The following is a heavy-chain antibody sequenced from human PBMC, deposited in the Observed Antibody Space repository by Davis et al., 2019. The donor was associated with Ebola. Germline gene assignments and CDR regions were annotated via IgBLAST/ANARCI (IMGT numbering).Heavy chain of an antibody. Sequence: ASVKVSCKASGYTFTGYYMHWVRQAPGQGLEWMGWINPNSDGTNYAQKFQGRVTMTRDTSISTAYMELSRLRSDDTAVYYCARDLSIAARQTFDYWGQGTLVTVSS. CDR1: GYTFTGYY. V-gene: IGHV1-2*02. CDR3: ARDLSIAARQTFDY. CDR2: INPNSDGT. J-gene: IGHJ4*02. D-gene: IGHD6-6*01.